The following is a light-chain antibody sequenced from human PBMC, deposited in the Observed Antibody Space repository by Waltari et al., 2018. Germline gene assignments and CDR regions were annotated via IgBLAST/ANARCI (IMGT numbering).Light chain of an antibody. CDR1: SSAVGGYNY. V-gene: IGLV2-14*01. J-gene: IGLJ2*01. Sequence: QSALTQPASVSGSPGQSITIPCPGTSSAVGGYNYVSWYQQHPGKAPKLMIYDVSKRPSGVSNRFSGSKSGNTASLTISGLQAEDEADYYCSSYTSSSTLVFGGGTKLTVL. CDR3: SSYTSSSTLV. CDR2: DVS.